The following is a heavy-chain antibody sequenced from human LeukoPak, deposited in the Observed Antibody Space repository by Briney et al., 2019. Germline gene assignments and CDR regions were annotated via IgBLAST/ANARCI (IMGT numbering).Heavy chain of an antibody. CDR1: GFTFDDYA. CDR3: AKGGAYNWNPSWFDP. V-gene: IGHV3-9*03. Sequence: GGSLRLSCEASGFTFDDYAMHWVRQAPGKGLEWVSGISWNSGSIGYADSVKGRFTISRDNAKNSLYLQMNSLRAEDMALYYCAKGGAYNWNPSWFDPWGQGTLVTVSS. D-gene: IGHD1-20*01. CDR2: ISWNSGSI. J-gene: IGHJ5*02.